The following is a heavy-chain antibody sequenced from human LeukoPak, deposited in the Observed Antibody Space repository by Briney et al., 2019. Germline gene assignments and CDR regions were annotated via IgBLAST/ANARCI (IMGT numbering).Heavy chain of an antibody. V-gene: IGHV3-23*01. J-gene: IGHJ4*02. CDR1: GFTFSSYA. CDR2: ISGSGGST. Sequence: GGSLRLSCAASGFTFSSYAMSCVRQSPGKGREWVSAISGSGGSTYYADSVKGRFTISRDNSKNTLYLQMNSLRAEDTAVYYCAKGRGQQLVYYFDYWGQGTLVTVSS. D-gene: IGHD6-13*01. CDR3: AKGRGQQLVYYFDY.